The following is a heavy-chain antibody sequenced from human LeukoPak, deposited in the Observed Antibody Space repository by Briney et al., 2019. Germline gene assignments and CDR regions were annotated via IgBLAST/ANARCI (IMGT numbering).Heavy chain of an antibody. CDR2: ISSDGSGT. CDR3: ARETKMDV. D-gene: IGHD5-24*01. J-gene: IGHJ4*02. V-gene: IGHV3-74*01. Sequence: GGSLRLSCAASGFTFSTCWMHWVRQAPGKGLVWVSRISSDGSGTGYADSVKGRFTISRDNAKNTLYLQMNSLRAEDSAVYYCARETKMDVWGQGTLVTVSS. CDR1: GFTFSTCW.